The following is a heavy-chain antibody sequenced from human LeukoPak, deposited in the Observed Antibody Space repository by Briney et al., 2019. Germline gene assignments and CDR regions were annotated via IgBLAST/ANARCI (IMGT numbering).Heavy chain of an antibody. CDR3: TRGIWSSHNKDYYFDY. V-gene: IGHV1-3*01. Sequence: ASVKVSCKASGYTFTNYAMNWVRQAPGQRLEWMGWINAVNGNTKSSQLFQDRVTITRETSASTAYMELNSLRSEDTAVYYCTRGIWSSHNKDYYFDYWGQGSLVSVSS. D-gene: IGHD2-2*01. CDR1: GYTFTNYA. CDR2: INAVNGNT. J-gene: IGHJ4*02.